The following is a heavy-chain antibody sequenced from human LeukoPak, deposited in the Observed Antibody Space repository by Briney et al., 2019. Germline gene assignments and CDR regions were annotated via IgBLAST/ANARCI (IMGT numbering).Heavy chain of an antibody. CDR2: ISSSSSYI. CDR1: GFTLSSYS. D-gene: IGHD5-18*01. CDR3: ARDEKLGYSYALYYFDY. Sequence: PGGSLRLSCAASGFTLSSYSMNWVRQAPGKGLEWVSSISSSSSYICYADSVKGRFTISRDNAKNSLYLQMNSLRAEDTAVYYCARDEKLGYSYALYYFDYWGQGTLVTVSS. V-gene: IGHV3-21*01. J-gene: IGHJ4*02.